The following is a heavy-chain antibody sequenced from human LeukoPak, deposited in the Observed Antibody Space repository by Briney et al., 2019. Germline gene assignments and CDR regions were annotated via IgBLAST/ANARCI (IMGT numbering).Heavy chain of an antibody. CDR3: ARRVAVAGTWNAFDI. V-gene: IGHV4-59*08. D-gene: IGHD6-19*01. CDR2: IYYSGST. CDR1: GGSISTYY. Sequence: SETLSLTCTVSGGSISTYYWSWIRQPPGKGLEWIGYIYYSGSTYYNPSLKSRVTISVDTSKNQFSLKLSSVTAADTAVYYCARRVAVAGTWNAFDIWGQGTMVTVSS. J-gene: IGHJ3*02.